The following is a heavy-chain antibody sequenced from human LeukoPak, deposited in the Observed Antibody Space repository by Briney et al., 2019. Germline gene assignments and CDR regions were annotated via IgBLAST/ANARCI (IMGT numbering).Heavy chain of an antibody. D-gene: IGHD3-10*01. J-gene: IGHJ6*03. V-gene: IGHV3-23*01. CDR2: ISGSGGST. CDR3: AKDLGDTMVRGVIISSYYYYMDV. CDR1: GFTFSSYA. Sequence: GGSLRLSCAASGFTFSSYAMSWVRQAPGKGLEWVSAISGSGGSTYYADSVKGRFTISRDNSKNTLYLQMNGLRAEDTAVYYCAKDLGDTMVRGVIISSYYYYMDVWGKGTTVTVSS.